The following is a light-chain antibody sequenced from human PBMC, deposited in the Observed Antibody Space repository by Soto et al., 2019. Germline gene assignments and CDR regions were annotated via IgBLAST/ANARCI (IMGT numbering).Light chain of an antibody. CDR3: AVWDDSLNGYV. CDR2: SFD. CDR1: SSNIGSNS. V-gene: IGLV1-44*01. J-gene: IGLJ1*01. Sequence: QSALTQPPSASGTPGQRVTISCSGSSSNIGSNSVNWYQQVPGTAPELLIYSFDRRPSGVPERFSGSTSGTSASLAISGLQSEDEADYYCAVWDDSLNGYVFGPGTKVTAL.